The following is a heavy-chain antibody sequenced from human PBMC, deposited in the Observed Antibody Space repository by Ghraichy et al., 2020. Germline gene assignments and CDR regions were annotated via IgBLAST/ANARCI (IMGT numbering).Heavy chain of an antibody. CDR2: IYYSGST. J-gene: IGHJ5*02. Sequence: SETLSLTCTVSGCSISSGGYYWSWIRQHPGKGLEWIGYIYYSGSTYYNPSLKSRVTISVDTSKNQFSLKLSSVTAADTAVYYCARHRGELAAAGFDPWGQGTLVTVSS. V-gene: IGHV4-39*01. CDR3: ARHRGELAAAGFDP. CDR1: GCSISSGGYY. D-gene: IGHD6-13*01.